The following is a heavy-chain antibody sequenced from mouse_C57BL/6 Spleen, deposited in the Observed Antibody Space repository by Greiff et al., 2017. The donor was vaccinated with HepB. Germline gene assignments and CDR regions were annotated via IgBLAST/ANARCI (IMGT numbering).Heavy chain of an antibody. D-gene: IGHD1-1*01. CDR3: ARGGVYYYGSGKYFDV. CDR1: GYTFTDYY. V-gene: IGHV1-26*01. Sequence: EVQLQQSGPELVKPGASVKISCKASGYTFTDYYMNWVKQSHGKSLEWIGDINPNNGGTSYNQKFKGKATLTVDKSSSTAYMELRSLTSEDSAVYYCARGGVYYYGSGKYFDVWGTGTTVTVSS. J-gene: IGHJ1*03. CDR2: INPNNGGT.